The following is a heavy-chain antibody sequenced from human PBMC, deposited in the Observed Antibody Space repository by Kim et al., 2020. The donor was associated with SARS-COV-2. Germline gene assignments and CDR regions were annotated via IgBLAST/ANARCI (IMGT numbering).Heavy chain of an antibody. Sequence: GGSLRLSCAASGFTFSSYGMHWVRQAPGKGLEWVAVISYDGSNKYYADSVKGRFTISRDNSKNTLYLQMNSLRAEDTAVYYCAKDRYIVVVPAANPYGM. CDR3: AKDRYIVVVPAANPYGM. CDR2: ISYDGSNK. V-gene: IGHV3-30*18. D-gene: IGHD2-2*01. J-gene: IGHJ6*01. CDR1: GFTFSSYG.